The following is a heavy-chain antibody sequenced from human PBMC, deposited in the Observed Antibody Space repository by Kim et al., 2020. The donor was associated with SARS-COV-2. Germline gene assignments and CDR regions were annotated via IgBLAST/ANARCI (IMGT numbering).Heavy chain of an antibody. D-gene: IGHD2-2*01. Sequence: SETLSLTCTVSGGSISSYYWSWIRQPPGKGLEWIGYIYYSGSTNYNPSLKSRVTISVDTSKNQFSLKLSSVTAADTAVYYCARRSLGYCSSTSCYEAFDYWGQGTLVTVSS. CDR3: ARRSLGYCSSTSCYEAFDY. CDR1: GGSISSYY. CDR2: IYYSGST. V-gene: IGHV4-59*08. J-gene: IGHJ4*02.